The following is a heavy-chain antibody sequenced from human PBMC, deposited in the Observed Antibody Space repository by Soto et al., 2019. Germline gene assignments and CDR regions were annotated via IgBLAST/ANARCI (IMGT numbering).Heavy chain of an antibody. J-gene: IGHJ4*02. D-gene: IGHD6-6*01. CDR1: GYTFTSYG. V-gene: IGHV1-18*01. CDR2: ISSHNGNT. CDR3: ARGRDGDY. Sequence: QVHLVQSGAEVKKPGASVKVSCKASGYTFTSYGIPWVRQAPGQGLEWMGWISSHNGNTDYAQKLKGRVNVTRDTSTSTAYMELRSLISDDTAVYDCARGRDGDYWGQGALVTVSS.